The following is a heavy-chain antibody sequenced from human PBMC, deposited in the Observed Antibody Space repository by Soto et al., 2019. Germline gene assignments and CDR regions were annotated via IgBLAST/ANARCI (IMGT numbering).Heavy chain of an antibody. J-gene: IGHJ6*02. Sequence: PSETLSLTCTVSGGSISSCYWSWIRQPPGKGLEWIGYIYYSGSTNYNPSLKSRVTISVDTSKNQFSLKLSSVTAADTAVYYCARIPSYYDFWSGYYPANYYYYGMDVWGQGTTVTVSS. D-gene: IGHD3-3*01. CDR2: IYYSGST. CDR1: GGSISSCY. V-gene: IGHV4-59*01. CDR3: ARIPSYYDFWSGYYPANYYYYGMDV.